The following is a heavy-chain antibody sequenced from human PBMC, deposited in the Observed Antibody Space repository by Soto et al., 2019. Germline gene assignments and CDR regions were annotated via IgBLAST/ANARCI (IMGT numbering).Heavy chain of an antibody. CDR1: GFTFSSYP. J-gene: IGHJ4*02. Sequence: GGPLKPSFGASGFTFSSYPMSWARQPPGKGLEWASAISGSGGSTYYADSVKGRFTISRDNSKNTLYLQMNSLRAEDTAVYYCAKDGPVAGAAVDYWGQGTLVTVSS. D-gene: IGHD6-19*01. CDR3: AKDGPVAGAAVDY. CDR2: ISGSGGST. V-gene: IGHV3-23*01.